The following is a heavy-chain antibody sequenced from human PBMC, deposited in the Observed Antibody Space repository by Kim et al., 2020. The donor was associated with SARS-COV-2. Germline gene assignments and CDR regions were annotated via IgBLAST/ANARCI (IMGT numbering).Heavy chain of an antibody. CDR3: ARESDVIAAAGIAVAGTGWFDP. D-gene: IGHD6-19*01. CDR1: GGTFSSYA. J-gene: IGHJ5*02. V-gene: IGHV1-69*13. Sequence: SVKVSCKASGGTFSSYAISWVRQAPGQGLEWMGGIIPIFGTANYAQKFQGRVTITADESTSTAYMELSSLRSEDTAVYYCARESDVIAAAGIAVAGTGWFDPWGQGTLVTVSS. CDR2: IIPIFGTA.